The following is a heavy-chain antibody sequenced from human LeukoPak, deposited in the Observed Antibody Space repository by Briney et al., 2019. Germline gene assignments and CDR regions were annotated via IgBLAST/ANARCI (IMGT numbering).Heavy chain of an antibody. Sequence: GGSLRLSCAASGFTFSSYEMNWVHQAPGKGLEWVSYISSSGSTIYYADSVKGRFTISRDNAKNSLYLQMNSLRAEDTAVYYCARTKWLEAIDHWGQGTLVTVSS. D-gene: IGHD6-19*01. CDR3: ARTKWLEAIDH. V-gene: IGHV3-48*03. J-gene: IGHJ4*02. CDR2: ISSSGSTI. CDR1: GFTFSSYE.